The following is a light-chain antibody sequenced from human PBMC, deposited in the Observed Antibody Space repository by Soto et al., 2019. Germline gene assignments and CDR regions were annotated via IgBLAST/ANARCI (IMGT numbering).Light chain of an antibody. CDR1: QSVSSSY. Sequence: EIGLTQSPGTLSLSPGERATLSCRASQSVSSSYLAWYQLKPGQAPRLIIYGASIRATGIPDMFSGSGSGTDFSLNIIRLEHEDFAVYYFQQYISSPPAITFGPWIKVDIK. CDR3: QQYISSPPAIT. J-gene: IGKJ3*01. CDR2: GAS. V-gene: IGKV3-20*01.